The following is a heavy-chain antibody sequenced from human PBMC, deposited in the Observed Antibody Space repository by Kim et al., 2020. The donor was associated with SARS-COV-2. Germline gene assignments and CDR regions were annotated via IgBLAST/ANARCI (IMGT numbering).Heavy chain of an antibody. Sequence: SETLSLTCSVSGGSISFYYLSWIRQPPGKGLEWIGYMSFTGTAFYSASLKGRVTMSADTSHNHTPQRLSYLTAADNTGLYCAGTLGGEDRSGLDVLG. J-gene: IGHJ6*02. D-gene: IGHD3-16*01. CDR2: MSFTGTA. V-gene: IGHV4-59*04. CDR1: GGSISFYY. CDR3: AGTLGGEDRSGLDV.